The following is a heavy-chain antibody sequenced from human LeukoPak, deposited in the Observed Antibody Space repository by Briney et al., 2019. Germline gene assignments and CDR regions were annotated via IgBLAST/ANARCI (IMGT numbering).Heavy chain of an antibody. V-gene: IGHV3-30*03. CDR2: ISYDGSNK. CDR1: GFTFSSYG. CDR3: AREVNDWFDP. D-gene: IGHD3-22*01. Sequence: AGGSLRLSCAASGFTFSSYGTHWVRQAPGKGLEWVAVISYDGSNKYYADCVKGRFTISRDNSKNTLYLQMNSLRGEDTAVYYCAREVNDWFDPWGQGTLVTVSS. J-gene: IGHJ5*02.